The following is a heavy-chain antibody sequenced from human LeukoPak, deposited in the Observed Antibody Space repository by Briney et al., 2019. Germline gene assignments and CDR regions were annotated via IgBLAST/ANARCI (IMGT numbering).Heavy chain of an antibody. CDR2: INWNGGST. D-gene: IGHD6-19*01. Sequence: GGXXRLSCAASGFTFDDYGMSWVRQAPGKGLEWVSGINWNGGSTGYADSVKGRFTISRDNAKNSLYLQMNSLRAEDTALYYCARGWQWLSFDYWGQGTLVTVSS. J-gene: IGHJ4*02. V-gene: IGHV3-20*04. CDR3: ARGWQWLSFDY. CDR1: GFTFDDYG.